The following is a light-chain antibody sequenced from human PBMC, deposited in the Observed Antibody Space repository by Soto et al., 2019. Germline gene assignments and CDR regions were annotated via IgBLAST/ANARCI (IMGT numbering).Light chain of an antibody. J-gene: IGKJ1*01. V-gene: IGKV3-15*01. Sequence: EIVMTQSPATLSVSPGERATLSCRASQSISSNLAWYQQKPGQAPRLLIFDASTRPSGIPARFSGSGSGTEFTLTISSLKSEDFAVYYCHRYDKWTPSWTFGQGTKLDIK. CDR1: QSISSN. CDR2: DAS. CDR3: HRYDKWTPSWT.